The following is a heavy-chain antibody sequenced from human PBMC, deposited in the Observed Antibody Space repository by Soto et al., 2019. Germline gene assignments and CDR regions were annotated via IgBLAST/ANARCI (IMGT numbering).Heavy chain of an antibody. CDR3: AREPPTVTTKSNWCDP. J-gene: IGHJ5*02. V-gene: IGHV1-69*06. D-gene: IGHD4-17*01. CDR2: IIPIFGTA. CDR1: GGTFSSYA. Sequence: QVQLVQSGAEVKKPGSSVKVSCKASGGTFSSYAISWVRQAPGQGLEWMGGIIPIFGTAHYAQKFQGRVTITADKSTRTAYMELSSLRSEDTDVYYCAREPPTVTTKSNWCDPWGQVTLVTVSS.